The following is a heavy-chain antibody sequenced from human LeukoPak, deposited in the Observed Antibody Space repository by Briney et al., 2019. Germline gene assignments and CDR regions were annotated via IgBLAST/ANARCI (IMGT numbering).Heavy chain of an antibody. CDR1: GFTVSSNY. V-gene: IGHV3-66*01. J-gene: IGHJ4*02. CDR2: IYSGGST. D-gene: IGHD2-15*01. Sequence: GGSLRLSCAASGFTVSSNYMSWVRQAPGKGLEWVSLIYSGGSTYYADSVKGRFTISRDNSKNTLYLQMNSLRAEDTAVYYCARDTYCSAGTCYSDYWGQGTLVTVSS. CDR3: ARDTYCSAGTCYSDY.